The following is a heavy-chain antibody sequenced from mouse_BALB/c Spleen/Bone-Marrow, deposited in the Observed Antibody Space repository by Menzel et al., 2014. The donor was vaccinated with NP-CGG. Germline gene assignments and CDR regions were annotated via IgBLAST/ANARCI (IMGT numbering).Heavy chain of an antibody. CDR2: IDPANGNT. Sequence: VQLQQSGAELVKPGASVKLSCTASGFNIKDTYMHWVKQRPEQGLEWIGRIDPANGNTKYDPKFQGKATITADTSSNTAYLQLSGLTSEDTAVYYRASYYYGSSTFAYWGQGTLVTVSA. V-gene: IGHV14-3*02. CDR3: ASYYYGSSTFAY. CDR1: GFNIKDTY. J-gene: IGHJ3*01. D-gene: IGHD1-1*01.